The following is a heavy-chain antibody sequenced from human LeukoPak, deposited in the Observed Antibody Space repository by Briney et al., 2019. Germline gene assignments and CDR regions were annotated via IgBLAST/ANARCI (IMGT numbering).Heavy chain of an antibody. CDR2: ISSSGGST. D-gene: IGHD2/OR15-2a*01. Sequence: PGGSLRLSCAVSGFTFSNYGMSWVRQAPAKGMEWVSVISSSGGSTYYADSVKGRFTIYRDNSKNTLYLQMNGLRAEDTAIYYCAKDDGNNAKLLLDYWGQGTLVTVSS. CDR1: GFTFSNYG. J-gene: IGHJ4*02. V-gene: IGHV3-23*01. CDR3: AKDDGNNAKLLLDY.